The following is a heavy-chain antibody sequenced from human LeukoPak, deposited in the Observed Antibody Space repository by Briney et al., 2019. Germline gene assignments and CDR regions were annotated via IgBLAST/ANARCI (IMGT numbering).Heavy chain of an antibody. Sequence: GRSLRLSCAASGFTFDDYAMHWVRQAPGKGLEWVSGISWNSGSIGYADSVKGRFTISRDNAKNSLYLQMNSLRAEDTALYYCAKGGSPYDFWSGYPDYWGQGTLVTVSS. D-gene: IGHD3-3*01. CDR3: AKGGSPYDFWSGYPDY. CDR1: GFTFDDYA. CDR2: ISWNSGSI. J-gene: IGHJ4*02. V-gene: IGHV3-9*01.